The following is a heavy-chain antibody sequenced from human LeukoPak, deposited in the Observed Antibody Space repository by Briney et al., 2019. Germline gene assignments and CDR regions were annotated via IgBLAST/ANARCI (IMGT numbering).Heavy chain of an antibody. CDR2: ISWNSGSI. J-gene: IGHJ4*02. V-gene: IGHV3-9*01. D-gene: IGHD1-20*01. CDR3: AKSLTGTRDY. Sequence: GGSLRLSCAASGFTFDDYAMHWVRQAPGKGLEWVSGISWNSGSIGYADSVKGRFTISRDNAKNSLYLQMNSLRPEDTAVYYCAKSLTGTRDYWGQGTLVTVSS. CDR1: GFTFDDYA.